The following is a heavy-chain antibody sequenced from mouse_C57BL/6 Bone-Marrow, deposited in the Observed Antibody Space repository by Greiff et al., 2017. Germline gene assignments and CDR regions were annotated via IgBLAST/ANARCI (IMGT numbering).Heavy chain of an antibody. V-gene: IGHV6-3*01. Sequence: EVMLVESGGGLVQPGGSMKLSCVASGFTFSNYWMNWVRQSPEKGLEWVAQIRLKSDNYATHYAESVKGRFTISRDDSKSSVYLQMNNLRAEDTGIYYCTASFITTVGGYFDVWGTGTTVTVSS. CDR1: GFTFSNYW. J-gene: IGHJ1*03. CDR3: TASFITTVGGYFDV. D-gene: IGHD1-1*01. CDR2: IRLKSDNYAT.